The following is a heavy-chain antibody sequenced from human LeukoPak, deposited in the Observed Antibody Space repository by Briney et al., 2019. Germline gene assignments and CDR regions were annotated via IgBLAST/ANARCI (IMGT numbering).Heavy chain of an antibody. CDR1: GFTFDDYA. CDR3: TTGGGPVTTSEEYFKH. CDR2: ISWNGGSS. Sequence: PGGFLRLSCAASGFTFDDYAIHWVRQAPGKGLEWDCLISWNGGSSNYADSVKGRFTISRDNSKNSVYLQMNSLTAEDTALYYCTTGGGPVTTSEEYFKHWGQGTPVTVSS. D-gene: IGHD4-17*01. V-gene: IGHV3-43D*03. J-gene: IGHJ1*01.